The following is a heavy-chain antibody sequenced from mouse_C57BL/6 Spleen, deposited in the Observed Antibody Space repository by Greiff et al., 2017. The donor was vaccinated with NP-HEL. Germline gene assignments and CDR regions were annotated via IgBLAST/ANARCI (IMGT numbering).Heavy chain of an antibody. V-gene: IGHV1-54*01. CDR2: INPGSGGT. D-gene: IGHD2-1*01. CDR1: GYAFTNYL. Sequence: VQLQQSGAELVRPGTSVKVSCKASGYAFTNYLIEWVKQRPGQGLEWIGVINPGSGGTNYNEKFKGKATLTADKSSSTAYMQLSSLTSEDSAVYFCARSGGNYKYFDYWGQGTTLTVSS. J-gene: IGHJ2*01. CDR3: ARSGGNYKYFDY.